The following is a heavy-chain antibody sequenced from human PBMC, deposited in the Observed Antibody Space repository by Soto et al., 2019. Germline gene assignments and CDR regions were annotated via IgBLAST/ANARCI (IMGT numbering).Heavy chain of an antibody. V-gene: IGHV4-34*01. CDR1: GDSLRGQS. D-gene: IGHD6-19*01. CDR3: AREDSNGWSGESLDV. CDR2: LDQSGGT. J-gene: IGHJ6*02. Sequence: LETLSLTCAVVGDSLRGQSWNWIRQSPGKGLEWIGELDQSGGTNYNPSLKSRAIISDDTSKNQFSLTLTSVTAADTAVYYCAREDSNGWSGESLDVWGQGTTVTVS.